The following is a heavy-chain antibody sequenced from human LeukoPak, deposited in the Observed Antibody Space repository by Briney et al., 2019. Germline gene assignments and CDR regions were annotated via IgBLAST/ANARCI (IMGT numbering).Heavy chain of an antibody. J-gene: IGHJ4*02. CDR2: ISSSSTYI. Sequence: GGSLRLSCAASGFTLSSHSMNWVRQAPGKGLEWVSSISSSSTYIYYADSVKGRFTISRDNAKNSLYLQMNSLRVEDTAVYFCARDLAAAGIVYFRGYWGQGTLVTVPS. V-gene: IGHV3-21*04. CDR3: ARDLAAAGIVYFRGY. D-gene: IGHD6-13*01. CDR1: GFTLSSHS.